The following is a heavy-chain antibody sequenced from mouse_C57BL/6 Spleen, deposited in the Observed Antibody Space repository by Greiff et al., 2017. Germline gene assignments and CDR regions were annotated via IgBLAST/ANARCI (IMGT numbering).Heavy chain of an antibody. D-gene: IGHD1-1*01. Sequence: QVTLKVSGPGILQPSQTLSLTCSFSGFSLSTFGMGVGWIRQPSGKGLEWLAHIWWDDDKYYNPALKRRLTISKDTSKNQVFLKIANVDTADTATYYCARMGGYVSYYGSSPPYYAMDYWGQGTSVTVSS. CDR3: ARMGGYVSYYGSSPPYYAMDY. CDR2: IWWDDDK. CDR1: GFSLSTFGMG. J-gene: IGHJ4*01. V-gene: IGHV8-8*01.